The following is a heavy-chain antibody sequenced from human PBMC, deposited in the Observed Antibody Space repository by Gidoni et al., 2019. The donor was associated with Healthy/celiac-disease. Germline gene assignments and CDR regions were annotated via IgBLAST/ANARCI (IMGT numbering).Heavy chain of an antibody. CDR3: ARGVAGYYFDY. CDR1: GGSFSGYY. CDR2: INHSGST. J-gene: IGHJ4*02. Sequence: QVQLQQWGAGLLKLSETLSLTCAVYGGSFSGYYWSGIRQPPGKGLECIGEINHSGSTNYNPSLKSRVTISVDTSKNHFSLKLSSVTAADTAVYYCARGVAGYYFDYWGQGTLVTVSS. D-gene: IGHD6-19*01. V-gene: IGHV4-34*01.